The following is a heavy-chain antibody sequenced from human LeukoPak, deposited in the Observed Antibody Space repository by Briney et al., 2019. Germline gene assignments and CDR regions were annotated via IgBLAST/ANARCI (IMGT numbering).Heavy chain of an antibody. CDR1: GFTFSTYA. CDR3: AKHLRTNFWFFDH. V-gene: IGHV3-23*01. Sequence: GGSLRLSCAASGFTFSTYALSWVRQAPGKGLEWVSLISGTGHQTDYADSVKGRFTISRDNSKNTLYLQMNSLKAEDTAVYYCAKHLRTNFWFFDHWGQGTLVTVSS. D-gene: IGHD3-9*01. J-gene: IGHJ4*02. CDR2: ISGTGHQT.